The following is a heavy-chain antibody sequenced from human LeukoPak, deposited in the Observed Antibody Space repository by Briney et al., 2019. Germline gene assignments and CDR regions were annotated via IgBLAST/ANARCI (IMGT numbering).Heavy chain of an antibody. CDR1: GYTFTSYG. CDR2: ISAYNGNT. CDR3: ARRRPYSSSQTSFAS. V-gene: IGHV1-18*01. D-gene: IGHD6-6*01. Sequence: GASVRVSCKAFGYTFTSYGMSWVRQAPGQGLEWMGRISAYNGNTKYAQKLQGRVTMTTDTSTSTAYMELRSLRADDTAVYYCARRRPYSSSQTSFASWGQGTPVTVSS. J-gene: IGHJ5*02.